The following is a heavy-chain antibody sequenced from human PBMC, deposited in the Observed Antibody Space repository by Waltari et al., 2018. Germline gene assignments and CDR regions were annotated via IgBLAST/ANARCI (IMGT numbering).Heavy chain of an antibody. Sequence: QVQLQESGPGLVKPSETLSLTCAVSGYSISSGYYWGWIRQPPGKGLEWIGSIYHSGSTYYNPSLKSRVTISVDTSKNQFSLKLSSVTAADTAVYYCARLGGGHAFDIWGQGTMVTVSS. V-gene: IGHV4-38-2*01. CDR2: IYHSGST. CDR3: ARLGGGHAFDI. D-gene: IGHD1-26*01. CDR1: GYSISSGYY. J-gene: IGHJ3*02.